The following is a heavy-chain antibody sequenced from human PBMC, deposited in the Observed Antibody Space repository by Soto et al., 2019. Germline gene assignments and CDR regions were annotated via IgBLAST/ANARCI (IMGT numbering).Heavy chain of an antibody. V-gene: IGHV1-69*02. CDR1: GGTFSSYT. CDR3: ARILYSSGWLTYYGMDV. Sequence: SVKVSCKASGGTFSSYTISWVRQAPGQGLEWMGRIIPILGIANYAQKFQGRVTITADKSTSTAYMELSSLRSEDTAVYYCARILYSSGWLTYYGMDVWGQGTTVTVSS. D-gene: IGHD6-19*01. J-gene: IGHJ6*02. CDR2: IIPILGIA.